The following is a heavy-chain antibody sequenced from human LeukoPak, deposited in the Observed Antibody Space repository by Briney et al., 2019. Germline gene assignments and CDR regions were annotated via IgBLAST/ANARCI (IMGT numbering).Heavy chain of an antibody. Sequence: EASVKVSCKASGYSFTGYYIHWVRQAPGQGLEWMGWINPDSGGTNYAQNFQGRVAMTRDTSISTAYMDLSRLGSDDTAVYYCARDSRLIVVVPAAPGAFDIWGQGTMVTVSS. D-gene: IGHD2-2*01. CDR1: GYSFTGYY. V-gene: IGHV1-2*02. CDR3: ARDSRLIVVVPAAPGAFDI. CDR2: INPDSGGT. J-gene: IGHJ3*02.